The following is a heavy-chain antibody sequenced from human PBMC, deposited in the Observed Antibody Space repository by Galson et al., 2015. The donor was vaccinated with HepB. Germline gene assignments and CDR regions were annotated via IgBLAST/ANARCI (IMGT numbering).Heavy chain of an antibody. CDR1: GFTFDDYA. V-gene: IGHV3-9*01. J-gene: IGHJ4*02. Sequence: SLRLSCAASGFTFDDYAMHWVRQAPGKGLEWVSGINWNSGSIGYADSVKGRFTISRDNSKNTLYLQMNSLRAEDTAVYYCAKGPYGDDYWGQGTLVTVSS. CDR3: AKGPYGDDY. CDR2: INWNSGSI. D-gene: IGHD4-17*01.